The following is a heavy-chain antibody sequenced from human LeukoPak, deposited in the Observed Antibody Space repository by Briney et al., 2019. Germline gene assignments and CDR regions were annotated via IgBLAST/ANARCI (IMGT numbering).Heavy chain of an antibody. Sequence: SETLSLTCTVSGGSIISGSYYWSWIRQPAGQGLEWIGRIYTSGSTNYNPSLKSRVTISVDTSKNQFSLKLSSVTAADTAVYYCARCGVLRYFDWLLTNLYFDYWGQGTLVTVSS. CDR3: ARCGVLRYFDWLLTNLYFDY. CDR1: GGSIISGSYY. D-gene: IGHD3-9*01. J-gene: IGHJ4*02. CDR2: IYTSGST. V-gene: IGHV4-61*02.